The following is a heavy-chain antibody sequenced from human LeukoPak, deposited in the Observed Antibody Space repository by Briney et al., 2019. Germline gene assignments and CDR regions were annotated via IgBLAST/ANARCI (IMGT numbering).Heavy chain of an antibody. CDR2: INPNSGGT. J-gene: IGHJ5*01. CDR3: ALDTRLLWFGELSGGWFDP. Sequence: ASVKVSCKASGYTFTEYYLHWVRQAPGQGLEWMGWINPNSGGTNYAQKLQGRVTMTTDTSTSTAYMELRSLRSDDTAVYYCALDTRLLWFGELSGGWFDPWGQGTTVTVSS. V-gene: IGHV1-2*02. D-gene: IGHD3-10*01. CDR1: GYTFTEYY.